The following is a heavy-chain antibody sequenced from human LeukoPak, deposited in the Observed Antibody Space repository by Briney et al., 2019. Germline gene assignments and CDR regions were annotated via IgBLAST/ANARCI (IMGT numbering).Heavy chain of an antibody. V-gene: IGHV4-59*05. CDR1: GGSISSYY. CDR3: ARLPLWFGELFPDY. Sequence: SETLSLTCTVSGGSISSYYWSWIRQPPGKGLEWIGSIYYSGSTYYNPSLKSRVTISVDTSKNQFSLKLSSVTAADTAVYYCARLPLWFGELFPDYWGQGTLVTVSS. J-gene: IGHJ4*02. D-gene: IGHD3-10*01. CDR2: IYYSGST.